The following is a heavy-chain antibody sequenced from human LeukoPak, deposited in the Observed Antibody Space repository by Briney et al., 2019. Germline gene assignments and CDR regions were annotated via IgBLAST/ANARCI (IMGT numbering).Heavy chain of an antibody. CDR2: IYYSGST. CDR3: ARLYSSSWWPFDP. V-gene: IGHV4-39*07. Sequence: SETLSLTCTVSGGSISSSSYYWGWIRQPPGKGLEWIGSIYYSGSTYYNPSLKSRVTISVDTSKNQFSLKLSSVTAADTAVYYCARLYSSSWWPFDPWGQGTLVTVSS. J-gene: IGHJ5*02. CDR1: GGSISSSSYY. D-gene: IGHD6-13*01.